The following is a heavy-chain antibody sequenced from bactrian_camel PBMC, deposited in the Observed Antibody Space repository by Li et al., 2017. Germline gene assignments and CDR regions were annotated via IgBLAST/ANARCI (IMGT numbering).Heavy chain of an antibody. CDR2: VYIGGRSN. D-gene: IGHD3*01. Sequence: QLVESGGGLVQPGESLTLTCEASGFRFDNYAMAWLRQSAPGKGLERVATVYIGGRSNVVHDAVKGRFTASRDDQKNQVYLQMDDLKVDDTAVYFCARGVLGDQGRGPGTQVTVS. CDR1: GFRFDNYA. J-gene: IGHJ4*01. V-gene: IGHV3S36*01.